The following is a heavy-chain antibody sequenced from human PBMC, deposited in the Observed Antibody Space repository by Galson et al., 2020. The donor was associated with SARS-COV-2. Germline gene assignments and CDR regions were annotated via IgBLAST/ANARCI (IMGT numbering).Heavy chain of an antibody. J-gene: IGHJ4*02. CDR3: ARDGYNSGGYFDN. CDR1: GGSISRGSYY. V-gene: IGHV4-61*02. Sequence: SETLSLTCSVSGGSISRGSYYWSWIRQPAGTGLEWIGRINTSGSTKYNPSLKSRVTISVDTSKNQFSLQLSSVTAADTAVYYCARDGYNSGGYFDNWGQGTLVTVSS. CDR2: INTSGST. D-gene: IGHD5-12*01.